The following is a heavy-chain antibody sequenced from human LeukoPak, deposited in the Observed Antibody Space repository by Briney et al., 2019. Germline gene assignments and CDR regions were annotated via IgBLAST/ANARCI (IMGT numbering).Heavy chain of an antibody. Sequence: SETLSLTCTVSGGSISSSSYYWGWIRQPPGKGLEWIGSIYYSGSTYYNPSLKSRATISVDTSKNQFSLKLSSVTAADTAVYYCASYDILPTDWFDPWGQGTLVTVSS. CDR1: GGSISSSSYY. D-gene: IGHD3-9*01. CDR2: IYYSGST. J-gene: IGHJ5*02. CDR3: ASYDILPTDWFDP. V-gene: IGHV4-39*01.